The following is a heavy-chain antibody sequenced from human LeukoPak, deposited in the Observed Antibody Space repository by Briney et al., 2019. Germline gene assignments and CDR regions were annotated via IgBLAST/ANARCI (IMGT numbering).Heavy chain of an antibody. D-gene: IGHD6-19*01. CDR1: GGSLGGYY. CDR2: IYYSGST. CDR3: ARRPESGWYSFDY. Sequence: KTSETLSLTCTVSGGSLGGYYWSWVRQAPGKGLEWTGSIYYSGSTYYNPSLKSRVTISVDTSKNQFSLKLSSVTAADTAVYYCARRPESGWYSFDYWGQGTLVTVSS. V-gene: IGHV4-59*05. J-gene: IGHJ4*02.